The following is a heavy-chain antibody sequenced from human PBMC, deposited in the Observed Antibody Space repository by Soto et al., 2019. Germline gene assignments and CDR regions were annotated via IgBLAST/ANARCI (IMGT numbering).Heavy chain of an antibody. CDR3: ARQQLLPYYYALDV. CDR2: IYFRGST. J-gene: IGHJ6*02. D-gene: IGHD6-13*01. CDR1: GGSISGYY. V-gene: IGHV4-59*01. Sequence: PSETLSLTCTASGGSISGYYWSWIRQPPGKGLEYIGYIYFRGSTNYNPSLKSRVTMSVDTSRNLFSLKVNSVTAADTAVYYCARQQLLPYYYALDVWGQGTTVTVSS.